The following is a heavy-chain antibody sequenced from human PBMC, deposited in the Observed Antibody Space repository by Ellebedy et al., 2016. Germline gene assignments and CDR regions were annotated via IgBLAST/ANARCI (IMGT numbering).Heavy chain of an antibody. D-gene: IGHD6-19*01. CDR2: LYSGGTI. Sequence: GGSLRLSCAASGFTVSGNYMSWVRQAPGKGLEWVSTLYSGGTILYADSVKGRFTISRDNSKNTLYLQMNSLTVEDTAVYYCARADPGYSSGWNTGWCDYWGQGTLVTVSS. CDR1: GFTVSGNY. V-gene: IGHV3-66*01. CDR3: ARADPGYSSGWNTGWCDY. J-gene: IGHJ4*02.